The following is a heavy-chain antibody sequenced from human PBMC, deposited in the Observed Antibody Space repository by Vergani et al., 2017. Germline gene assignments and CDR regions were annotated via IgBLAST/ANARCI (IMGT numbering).Heavy chain of an antibody. CDR2: MNPISGNT. V-gene: IGHV1-8*03. Sequence: QVQLVQSGAEVKKPGASVKVSCKASGYTFTSDDINWVRQATGQGLEWMGCMNPISGNTGYAQNLQGRLTITRDTSVNTAYMELSILTSEDMAVYYCVRARNSCTYDPCPRHYSDLWGQGTLVTVSS. CDR3: VRARNSCTYDPCPRHYSDL. D-gene: IGHD2-8*01. J-gene: IGHJ4*02. CDR1: GYTFTSDD.